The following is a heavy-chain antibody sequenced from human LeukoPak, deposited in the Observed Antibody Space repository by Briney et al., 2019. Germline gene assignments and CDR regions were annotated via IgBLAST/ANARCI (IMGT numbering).Heavy chain of an antibody. J-gene: IGHJ4*02. V-gene: IGHV3-66*02. CDR3: ARDPSVPAVRPDYPPDY. D-gene: IGHD2-2*01. Sequence: QPGGSLRLSCAASGFTVSSNYMSWVRQAPGKGLEWVSVIYSGGSTYYADPVKGRFTISRDNSKNTLYLQMNSLRAEDTAVYYCARDPSVPAVRPDYPPDYWGQGTLVTVSS. CDR1: GFTVSSNY. CDR2: IYSGGST.